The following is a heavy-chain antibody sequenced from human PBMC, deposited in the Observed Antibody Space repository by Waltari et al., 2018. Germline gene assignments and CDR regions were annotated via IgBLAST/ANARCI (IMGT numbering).Heavy chain of an antibody. Sequence: QVQLVESGGGVVQPGRSLRLSCAASGFTFSSYAMHWVRQAPGKGLEWVAVISYDGSNKYYADSVKGRFTISRDNSKNTLYLQMNSLRAEDTAVYYCARGRKKGGELFSGGDYWGQGTLVTVSS. CDR3: ARGRKKGGELFSGGDY. V-gene: IGHV3-30-3*01. CDR1: GFTFSSYA. D-gene: IGHD3-10*01. CDR2: ISYDGSNK. J-gene: IGHJ4*02.